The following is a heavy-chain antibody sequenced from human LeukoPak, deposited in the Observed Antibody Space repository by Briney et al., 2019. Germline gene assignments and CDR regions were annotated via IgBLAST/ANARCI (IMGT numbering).Heavy chain of an antibody. CDR3: ATEGGSGSYYGDDAFDM. Sequence: TGRSLRLSCEASGFSFTNTWMSWVRQAPGKGLEWVGRVKSKADDGTTDYAAPVQGRFTISRDDSKSTLSLQMNSLKTEDTAVYYCATEGGSGSYYGDDAFDMWGQGTMVTVSS. J-gene: IGHJ3*02. CDR2: VKSKADDGTT. V-gene: IGHV3-15*01. CDR1: GFSFTNTW. D-gene: IGHD3-10*01.